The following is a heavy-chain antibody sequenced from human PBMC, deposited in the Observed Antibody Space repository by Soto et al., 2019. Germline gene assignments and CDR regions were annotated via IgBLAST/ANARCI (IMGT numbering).Heavy chain of an antibody. CDR2: IFPGDSDT. D-gene: IGHD2-21*01. J-gene: IGHJ4*02. V-gene: IGHV5-51*01. Sequence: PGESLKISCQGSGYSFGAYWIGWVRQMPGKGLEWMGIIFPGDSDTRYRPSFQGQVTISVDKSINTAYLQWSSLKTSDTAMYFCARGGIIGNTPDYWGQGNQVTVSS. CDR3: ARGGIIGNTPDY. CDR1: GYSFGAYW.